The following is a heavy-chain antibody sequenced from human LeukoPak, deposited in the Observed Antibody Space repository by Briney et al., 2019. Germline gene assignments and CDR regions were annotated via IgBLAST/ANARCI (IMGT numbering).Heavy chain of an antibody. CDR3: ARAGSGYYVLDH. Sequence: SETLSLTCTVSGGSISSYYWSWIRQPPGKGLEWIGYIYYSGNTDSNPSPKSRVTISVDTSKNQFSLNLGSVTAADTAVYYCARAGSGYYVLDHWGQGTLVTVSS. D-gene: IGHD5-12*01. J-gene: IGHJ4*02. V-gene: IGHV4-59*01. CDR1: GGSISSYY. CDR2: IYYSGNT.